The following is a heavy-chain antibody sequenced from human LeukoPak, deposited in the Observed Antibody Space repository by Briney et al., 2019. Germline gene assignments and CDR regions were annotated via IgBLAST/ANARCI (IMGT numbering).Heavy chain of an antibody. CDR1: GFTCSSYW. D-gene: IGHD2-21*01. Sequence: GGSLRLSCAASGFTCSSYWMHWVRQAPGKGLVWVSRINSDGSSTSYADSVKGRFTISRDNAKNTLYLQMNSLRAEDTAVYYCARGSSVFQFDYWGQGTLVTVSS. CDR2: INSDGSST. CDR3: ARGSSVFQFDY. J-gene: IGHJ4*02. V-gene: IGHV3-74*01.